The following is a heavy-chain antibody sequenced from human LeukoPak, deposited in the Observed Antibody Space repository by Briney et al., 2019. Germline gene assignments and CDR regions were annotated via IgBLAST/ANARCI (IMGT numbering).Heavy chain of an antibody. CDR3: ARRPVLLWFGESMTLYYFDY. D-gene: IGHD3-10*01. CDR2: INHSGST. J-gene: IGHJ4*02. V-gene: IGHV4-4*02. Sequence: SETLSLTCAVSGGSISSSNWWSWVRQPPGKGLEWIGEINHSGSTNYNPSLKSRVTISVDTSKNQFSLKLSSVTAADTAVYYCARRPVLLWFGESMTLYYFDYWGQGTLVTVSS. CDR1: GGSISSSNW.